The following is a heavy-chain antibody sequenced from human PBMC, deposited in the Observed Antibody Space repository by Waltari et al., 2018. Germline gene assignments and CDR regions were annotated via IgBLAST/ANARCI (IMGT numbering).Heavy chain of an antibody. CDR2: IYYSGST. J-gene: IGHJ4*02. D-gene: IGHD3-10*01. CDR3: ARHSTMVRGVIPRFDY. V-gene: IGHV4-59*08. CDR1: GRSISSYY. Sequence: QVQLQESGPGLVKPSETLSLTCTVSGRSISSYYWSWLRQPPGKGLEWIGYIYYSGSTNYNPSLKSRVTISVDTSKNQFSLKLSSVTAADTAVYYCARHSTMVRGVIPRFDYWGQGTLVTVSS.